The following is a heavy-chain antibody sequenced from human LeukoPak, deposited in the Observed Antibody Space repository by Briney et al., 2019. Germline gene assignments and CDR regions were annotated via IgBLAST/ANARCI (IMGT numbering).Heavy chain of an antibody. CDR1: GYTFSSYG. CDR3: ARDGTSTDDY. D-gene: IGHD2-2*01. V-gene: IGHV1-18*01. CDR2: VSPFNGNT. Sequence: ASVKVSCKASGYTFSSYGIIWVRQAPGQGLQWMGWVSPFNGNTDYAPKLQGRFTVTTDSSTSTAYMELRNLRSDDTAVYYCARDGTSTDDYWGQGTLVTVSS. J-gene: IGHJ4*02.